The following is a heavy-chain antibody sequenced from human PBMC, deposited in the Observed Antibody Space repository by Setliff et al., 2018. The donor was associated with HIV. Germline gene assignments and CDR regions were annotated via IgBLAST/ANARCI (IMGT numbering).Heavy chain of an antibody. CDR2: LNPSEGTT. D-gene: IGHD6-19*01. V-gene: IGHV1-46*01. CDR1: GYTFTTYY. CDR3: VRGYRSAWNSWSDA. Sequence: ASVKVSCKASGYTFTTYYIHWVRQAPGQGLEWMGILNPSEGTTSFAQKFQGRVTMTRDTSTSTVYMDLSSLRADDTAVYYCVRGYRSAWNSWSDAWGQGTRVTVSS. J-gene: IGHJ5*02.